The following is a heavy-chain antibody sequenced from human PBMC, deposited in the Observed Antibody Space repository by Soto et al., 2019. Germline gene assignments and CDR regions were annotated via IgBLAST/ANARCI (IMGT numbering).Heavy chain of an antibody. CDR3: AREETAWPLAYGLDV. J-gene: IGHJ6*02. D-gene: IGHD2-21*02. CDR2: IGRRSDI. V-gene: IGHV3-21*01. Sequence: GGSLRLSCAASGFTFSFYAMHWVRQAPGKGLEWVSSIGRRSDIYYADSVKGRFTISRDNAKNSVSLQMNSLRDEDTAVYYCAREETAWPLAYGLDVWGQGTTVTVSS. CDR1: GFTFSFYA.